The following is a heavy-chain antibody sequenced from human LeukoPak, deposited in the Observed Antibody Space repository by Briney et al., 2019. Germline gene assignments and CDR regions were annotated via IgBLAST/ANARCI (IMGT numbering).Heavy chain of an antibody. CDR3: VRGDYSDSSGPGY. CDR2: ISSGGSAR. D-gene: IGHD3-22*01. Sequence: GGSLRLSCAASGFTFDDYSMNWVRQAPGKGLQWVSHISSGGSARYYADSVKGRFTISRDNTKNSLYLQMNSLRAEDTAVYYCVRGDYSDSSGPGYWGQGTLVTASS. CDR1: GFTFDDYS. V-gene: IGHV3-48*04. J-gene: IGHJ4*02.